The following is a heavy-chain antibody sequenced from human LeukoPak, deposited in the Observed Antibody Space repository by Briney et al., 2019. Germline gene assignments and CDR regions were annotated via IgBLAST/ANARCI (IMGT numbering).Heavy chain of an antibody. J-gene: IGHJ4*02. Sequence: GGSLRLSCAASRFTISSYAMSWVRQAPGKGLEWVSGISGSSGSTYYADSVKGRFTIARDKSKNTVYLQMNSLRAEDTAVYYCAKGYYDFWSGYSHFDYWGQGTLVTVSS. D-gene: IGHD3-3*01. CDR3: AKGYYDFWSGYSHFDY. V-gene: IGHV3-23*01. CDR2: ISGSSGST. CDR1: RFTISSYA.